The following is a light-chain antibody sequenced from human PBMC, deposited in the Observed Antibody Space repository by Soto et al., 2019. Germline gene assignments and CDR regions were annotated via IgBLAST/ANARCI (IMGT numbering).Light chain of an antibody. CDR3: QQYGDSPRS. CDR1: RSLSSDD. Sequence: IVLMHSPGTLSLSPGERATVCFSSSRSLSSDDLAWYQQKPGQAPRLLFYHASRRATGTPDRFSVSGSGTDFTLTISRLEPGDFAVYYCQQYGDSPRSFGQGTKVDTK. J-gene: IGKJ1*01. CDR2: HAS. V-gene: IGKV3-20*01.